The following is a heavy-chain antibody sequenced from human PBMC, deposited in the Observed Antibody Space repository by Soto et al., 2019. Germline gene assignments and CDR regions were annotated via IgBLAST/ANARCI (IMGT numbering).Heavy chain of an antibody. V-gene: IGHV3-33*01. J-gene: IGHJ4*02. CDR2: IWYDGSNK. CDR1: GFTFSSYG. D-gene: IGHD2-21*02. CDR3: ARVGNCPYCGGDWAPDY. Sequence: GGSLRLSCAASGFTFSSYGMHWVRQAPGKGLEWVAVIWYDGSNKYYADSVKGRFTISRDNSKNTLYLQMNSLRAEDTAVYYCARVGNCPYCGGDWAPDYWGQGTLVTVSS.